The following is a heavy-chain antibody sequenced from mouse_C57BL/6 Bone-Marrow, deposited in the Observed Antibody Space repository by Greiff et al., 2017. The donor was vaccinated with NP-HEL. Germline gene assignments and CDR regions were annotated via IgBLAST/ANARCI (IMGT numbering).Heavy chain of an antibody. CDR1: GYTFTDYY. J-gene: IGHJ3*01. Sequence: EVQLQQSGPELVKPGASVKISCKASGYTFTDYYMNWVKQSHGKSLEWIGDINPNNGGTSYNQKFKGKATLTVDKSSSTAYMELLSLTSEDSAVYYCALMVVAKRFAYWGQGTLVTVSA. CDR3: ALMVVAKRFAY. CDR2: INPNNGGT. D-gene: IGHD1-1*02. V-gene: IGHV1-26*01.